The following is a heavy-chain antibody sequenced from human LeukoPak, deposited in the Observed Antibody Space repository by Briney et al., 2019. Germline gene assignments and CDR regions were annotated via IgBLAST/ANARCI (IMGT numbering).Heavy chain of an antibody. D-gene: IGHD1-1*01. J-gene: IGHJ4*02. CDR3: ARDAGAATGTTETDY. CDR1: GFTFSSCW. CDR2: IKQDGSAK. V-gene: IGHV3-7*01. Sequence: GGSLRLSCAASGFTFSSCWMSWVRQAPGKGLEWVANIKQDGSAKYYVDSVKGRFTVSRDDAKNSLYLQMNSLRAEDTAVYYCARDAGAATGTTETDYWGQGTLVAVSS.